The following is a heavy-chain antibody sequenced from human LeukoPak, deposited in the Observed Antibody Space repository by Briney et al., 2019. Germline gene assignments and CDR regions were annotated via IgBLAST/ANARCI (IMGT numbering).Heavy chain of an antibody. CDR1: GGTFSSYA. V-gene: IGHV1-69*01. Sequence: ASVNVSCKASGGTFSSYAISWVRQAPGQGLEWMGGIIPIFGTANYAQKFQGRVTITADESTSTAYMELSSLRSEDTAVYYCARGTPGYSSSWYGVGYYGMDVWGKGTTVTVSS. D-gene: IGHD6-13*01. CDR3: ARGTPGYSSSWYGVGYYGMDV. J-gene: IGHJ6*04. CDR2: IIPIFGTA.